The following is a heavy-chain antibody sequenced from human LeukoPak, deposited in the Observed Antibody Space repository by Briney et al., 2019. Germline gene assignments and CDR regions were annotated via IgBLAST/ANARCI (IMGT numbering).Heavy chain of an antibody. CDR1: GFTFSSYS. Sequence: GGSLRLSCAASGFTFSSYSMTWVRQAPGKGLEWVSSISSSSSYIYYADSVKGRFTISRDNAKNSLYLQMNSLRAEDTAVYYCAGAPGDIVATNFDYWGQGTLVTVSS. CDR2: ISSSSSYI. J-gene: IGHJ4*02. V-gene: IGHV3-21*01. D-gene: IGHD5-12*01. CDR3: AGAPGDIVATNFDY.